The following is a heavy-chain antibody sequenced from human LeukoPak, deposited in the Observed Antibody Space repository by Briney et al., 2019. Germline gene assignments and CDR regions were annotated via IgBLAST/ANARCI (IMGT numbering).Heavy chain of an antibody. Sequence: YPSETLSLTCTVSGGSISSSSYYWGWIRQPPGKGLEWIGSIYYSGSTYYNPSLKSRVTISVDTSKNQFSLKLSSVTAADTAVYYCARQTAVLLWFGELPNWFDPWGQGTLVTVSS. CDR1: GGSISSSSYY. D-gene: IGHD3-10*01. V-gene: IGHV4-39*01. CDR3: ARQTAVLLWFGELPNWFDP. J-gene: IGHJ5*02. CDR2: IYYSGST.